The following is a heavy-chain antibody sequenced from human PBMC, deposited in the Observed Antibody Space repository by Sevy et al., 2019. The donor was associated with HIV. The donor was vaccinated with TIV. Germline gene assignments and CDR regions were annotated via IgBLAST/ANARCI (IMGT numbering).Heavy chain of an antibody. Sequence: SDTLSLTCAVYGGSFSGYYWSWIRQPPGKGLEWIGEINHSGSTNYNPSLKSRVTISVDTSKNQFSLKLSSVTAADTAVYYCARVEDMEFSDYYDSSGPSSAFDPWGQGTLVTVSS. CDR1: GGSFSGYY. J-gene: IGHJ5*02. D-gene: IGHD3-22*01. V-gene: IGHV4-34*01. CDR3: ARVEDMEFSDYYDSSGPSSAFDP. CDR2: INHSGST.